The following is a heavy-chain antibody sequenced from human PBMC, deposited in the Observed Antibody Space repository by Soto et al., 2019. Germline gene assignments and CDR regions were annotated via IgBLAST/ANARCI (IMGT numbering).Heavy chain of an antibody. CDR3: ARVDIVTTNWFDP. Sequence: NPSETLSLTCAVYGGSFSGYYWSWIRQPPGKGLEWVGEINHRGYTTYNPSLKSRVTISVDTSKNQFSLKLSSVTAADTAVYYCARVDIVTTNWFDPWGQGTPVTVSS. CDR1: GGSFSGYY. J-gene: IGHJ5*02. CDR2: INHRGYT. D-gene: IGHD5-12*01. V-gene: IGHV4-34*01.